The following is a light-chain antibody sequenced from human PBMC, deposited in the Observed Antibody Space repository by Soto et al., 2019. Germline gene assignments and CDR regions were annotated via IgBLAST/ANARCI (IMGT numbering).Light chain of an antibody. CDR1: QSVSSN. CDR2: DAS. V-gene: IGKV3-11*01. Sequence: EIVMTQSPATLSVSAGERATLSCRASQSVSSNLAWYQQKPGQAPRLLIYDASNWATGIPARFSGSGSGTDFTITISSLEPEDFAVYYCQQRSNWPPWTFGQGTKVDI. J-gene: IGKJ1*01. CDR3: QQRSNWPPWT.